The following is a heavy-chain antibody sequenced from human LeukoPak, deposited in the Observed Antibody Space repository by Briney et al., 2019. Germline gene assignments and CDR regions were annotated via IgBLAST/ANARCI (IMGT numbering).Heavy chain of an antibody. D-gene: IGHD2-15*01. CDR1: AFTFRSYT. Sequence: QPGGSLRLSCAASAFTFRSYTVSWVRQAPGQGMELVSTISGSGDSTYYADSVKGRFTISRNHSKNTLYLQMNSLRAEDTAVYYCAKASVGSGGYFDYWGQGTLVTVSS. CDR3: AKASVGSGGYFDY. CDR2: ISGSGDST. V-gene: IGHV3-23*01. J-gene: IGHJ4*02.